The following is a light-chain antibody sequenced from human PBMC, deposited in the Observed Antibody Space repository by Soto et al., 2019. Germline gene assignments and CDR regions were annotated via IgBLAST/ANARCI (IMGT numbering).Light chain of an antibody. Sequence: DIPMTQSPSSLSASVGDRVTITCRASQSISSHLNWYQQKPGKAPKLLIYAASSLQSGVPSRFSGGGSGTDFTLTIRGLQPEDFAAYYCQQSYSTPLTFGGGTKVEIK. CDR3: QQSYSTPLT. CDR1: QSISSH. CDR2: AAS. V-gene: IGKV1-39*01. J-gene: IGKJ4*01.